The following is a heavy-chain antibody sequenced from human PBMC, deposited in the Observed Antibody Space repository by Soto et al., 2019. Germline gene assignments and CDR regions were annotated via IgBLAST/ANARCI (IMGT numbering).Heavy chain of an antibody. D-gene: IGHD7-27*01. CDR2: IIPIYGTA. V-gene: IGHV1-69*06. CDR1: GGTFRSYG. CDR3: GGSKLGTLLVGGATVHHYYAMDV. Sequence: QVQLVQSGAEVKKPGSSVKVSCQTSGGTFRSYGDYWVRQAPGQRLEWMGGIIPIYGTANYAQKFQGRVTFIAETSTTRVYLDLKSQTSANTAVYYCGGSKLGTLLVGGATVHHYYAMDVWGQGTRVIVSS. J-gene: IGHJ6*02.